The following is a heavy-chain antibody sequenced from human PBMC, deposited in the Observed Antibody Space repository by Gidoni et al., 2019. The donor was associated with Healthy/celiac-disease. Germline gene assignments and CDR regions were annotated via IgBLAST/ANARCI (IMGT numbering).Heavy chain of an antibody. CDR1: GGSISSGGYY. Sequence: QVQLQESGPGLVKPAQTLSLTCTVSGGSISSGGYYWSWIRQHPGKGLEWIGYIYYSGSTYYNPSLKSRVTISVDTSKNQFSLKLSSVTAADTAVYYCARDFIGGDYSAFDIWGQGTMVTVSS. D-gene: IGHD4-17*01. CDR3: ARDFIGGDYSAFDI. J-gene: IGHJ3*02. V-gene: IGHV4-31*03. CDR2: IYYSGST.